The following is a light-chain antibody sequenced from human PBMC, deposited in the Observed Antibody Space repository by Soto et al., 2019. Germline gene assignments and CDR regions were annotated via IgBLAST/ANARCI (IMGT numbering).Light chain of an antibody. J-gene: IGKJ4*01. V-gene: IGKV3-20*01. CDR3: QQYAISPLT. CDR1: QTVANKY. Sequence: EIVLTQSPGTLSLSPGERATLSCRASQTVANKYLAWDQQKSGQSPRVVIYGASRRTTGIPGRFSGSGSGTDFALNISRLAPEDVAVYYCQQYAISPLTFGEGNTVEIK. CDR2: GAS.